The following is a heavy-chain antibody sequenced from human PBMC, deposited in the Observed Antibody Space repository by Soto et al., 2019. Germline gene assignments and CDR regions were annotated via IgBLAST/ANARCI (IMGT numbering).Heavy chain of an antibody. D-gene: IGHD3-22*01. CDR2: ISTNGGST. CDR1: GFTFSSYA. Sequence: GGSAGLSCSASGFTFSSYAMHWVRQGPGKGLEYVSSISTNGGSTHYADSVKGRFTISRDNSKNTQYLQMSSLRADDTAVYYCVKGEYYYDSSGYYPFDYWGQGT. CDR3: VKGEYYYDSSGYYPFDY. J-gene: IGHJ4*02. V-gene: IGHV3-64D*06.